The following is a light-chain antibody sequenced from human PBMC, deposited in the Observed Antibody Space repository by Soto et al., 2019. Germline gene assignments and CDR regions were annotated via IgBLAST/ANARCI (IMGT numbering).Light chain of an antibody. Sequence: QPVLTQSPSASASLVASVKLTCTLRSGHSSYAIAWHQQQPEKGPRYLMKLNSDGSHSKGDGIPDRFSGSSSGAERYLSISCLQSEDEADYYCQTWGTGIHYVFGTGTKLTVL. CDR3: QTWGTGIHYV. CDR2: LNSDGSH. CDR1: SGHSSYA. V-gene: IGLV4-69*01. J-gene: IGLJ1*01.